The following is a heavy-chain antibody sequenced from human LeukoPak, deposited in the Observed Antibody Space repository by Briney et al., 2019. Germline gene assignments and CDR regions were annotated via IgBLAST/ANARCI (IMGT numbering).Heavy chain of an antibody. CDR3: AREPGRRFNNWFDP. J-gene: IGHJ5*02. CDR2: INPNSGGT. D-gene: IGHD2-15*01. Sequence: ASVKVSCKASGYTFTGYYMHWVRQAPGQGLEWMGWINPNSGGTNYAQKFQGRVTMTRDTSISTAYMELSRLRSDDTAVYYCAREPGRRFNNWFDPWGQGTLVTVSS. V-gene: IGHV1-2*02. CDR1: GYTFTGYY.